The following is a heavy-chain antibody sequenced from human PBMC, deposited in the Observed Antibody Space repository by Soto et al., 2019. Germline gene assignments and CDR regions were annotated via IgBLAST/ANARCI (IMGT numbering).Heavy chain of an antibody. CDR3: AKYSSSWYGPPFDY. CDR2: IKSKTDGGTT. D-gene: IGHD6-13*01. Sequence: PGGSLRLSCAASGFTFTNAWMSWVRQAPGKGLEWVARIKSKTDGGTTDYATPVKGRFTISRDDSKNTLYLQMNSLRAEDTAVYYCAKYSSSWYGPPFDYWGQGTLVTVSS. J-gene: IGHJ4*02. CDR1: GFTFTNAW. V-gene: IGHV3-15*01.